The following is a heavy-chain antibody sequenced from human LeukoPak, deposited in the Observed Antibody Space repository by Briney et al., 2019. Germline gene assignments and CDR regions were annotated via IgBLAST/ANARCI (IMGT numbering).Heavy chain of an antibody. CDR3: ARDARDLITFDL. CDR2: IYFSGST. J-gene: IGHJ3*01. D-gene: IGHD2-21*01. V-gene: IGHV4-59*01. CDR1: GGSISTSY. Sequence: SETLSLTCTVSGGSISTSYWNWIRQPPGKGLEWIGYIYFSGSTNYNPSLKSRVTISVDTSKNQFSLKLSSVTAADTAVYYCARDARDLITFDLWGQGTMVTVSS.